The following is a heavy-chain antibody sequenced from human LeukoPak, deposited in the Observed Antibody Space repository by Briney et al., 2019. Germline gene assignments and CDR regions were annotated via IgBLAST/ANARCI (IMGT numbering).Heavy chain of an antibody. CDR2: IKSKTDGGTT. J-gene: IGHJ4*02. Sequence: GGSLRLSCAASGFTFSNAWMSWVRQAPGKGLEWVGRIKSKTDGGTTDYAAPVKGRFTISRDDSKNTLYLQMNSLKTEDTAVYYCTTNPPGGSSGWYDYWGQGTLVTVSS. V-gene: IGHV3-15*01. CDR1: GFTFSNAW. CDR3: TTNPPGGSSGWYDY. D-gene: IGHD6-19*01.